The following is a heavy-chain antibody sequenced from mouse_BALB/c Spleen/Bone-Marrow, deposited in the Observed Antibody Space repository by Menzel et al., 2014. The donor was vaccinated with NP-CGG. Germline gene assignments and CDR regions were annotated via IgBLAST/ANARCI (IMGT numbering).Heavy chain of an antibody. J-gene: IGHJ2*01. Sequence: EVKLVESGGGLVQPGGSLKLSCAASGFTFSSYGMSWVRQTPDKRLELVATINTNGGNTYYPDSVKGRFTISRDNAKNTLYLQMSSPKSEDTAMYYCARGLDYWGQGTTLTVSS. V-gene: IGHV5-6-3*01. CDR1: GFTFSSYG. CDR3: ARGLDY. CDR2: INTNGGNT.